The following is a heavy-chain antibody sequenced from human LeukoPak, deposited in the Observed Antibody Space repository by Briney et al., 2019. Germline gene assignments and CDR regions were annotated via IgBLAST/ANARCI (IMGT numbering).Heavy chain of an antibody. Sequence: GGSLRLSCAASGFTFSSYAMHWVRQAPGKGLEYVSAISSNGGSTYYANSVKGRFTISRDNSKNTLYLQMGNLRAEDMAVYYCARDGEGGDIVVVPAAPDYWGQGTLVTVSS. CDR1: GFTFSSYA. D-gene: IGHD2-2*01. J-gene: IGHJ4*02. CDR2: ISSNGGST. CDR3: ARDGEGGDIVVVPAAPDY. V-gene: IGHV3-64*01.